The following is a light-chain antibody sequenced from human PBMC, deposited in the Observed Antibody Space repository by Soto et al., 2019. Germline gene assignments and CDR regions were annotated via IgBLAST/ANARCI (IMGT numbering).Light chain of an antibody. CDR1: QSISSW. CDR3: QSGVT. Sequence: DIQMTQSPSTLSASVGGRVTITCRASQSISSWLAWYQQKPGKAPKLLIYQASSLQSGVPSRFSGSGSGTEFTLTISSPQPDDFATYYCQSGVTFGGGTKVDIK. CDR2: QAS. J-gene: IGKJ4*01. V-gene: IGKV1-5*03.